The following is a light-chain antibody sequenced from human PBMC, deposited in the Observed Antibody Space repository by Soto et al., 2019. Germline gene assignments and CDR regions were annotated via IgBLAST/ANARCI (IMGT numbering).Light chain of an antibody. J-gene: IGKJ1*01. Sequence: EVVLTQSPGPLSLSPGERFTLSCRASQSVSGSYLAWYQQKPGQPPRLLIYGASSRASGIPDRFSGSGSGTDFTLTISRLEPEDFAVYYCQQDGSSPGTFGQGTKVDI. CDR3: QQDGSSPGT. V-gene: IGKV3-20*01. CDR1: QSVSGSY. CDR2: GAS.